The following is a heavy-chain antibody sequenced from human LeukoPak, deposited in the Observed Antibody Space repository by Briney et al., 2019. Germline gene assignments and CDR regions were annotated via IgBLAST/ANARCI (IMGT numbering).Heavy chain of an antibody. D-gene: IGHD6-6*01. CDR2: TYYRSKWYN. Sequence: SQTLSLTCALSGDSVSSNSAAWNWIRQSPSRGLEWLGRTYYRSKWYNDYAVSVKSRITINPDTSKNQFSLQLNPVTPEDTAVYYCARGYSSSSAGGDWFDPWGQGTLVTVSS. J-gene: IGHJ5*02. V-gene: IGHV6-1*01. CDR1: GDSVSSNSAA. CDR3: ARGYSSSSAGGDWFDP.